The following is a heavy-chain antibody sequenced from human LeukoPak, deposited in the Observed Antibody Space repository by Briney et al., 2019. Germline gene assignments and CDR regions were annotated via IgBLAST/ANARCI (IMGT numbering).Heavy chain of an antibody. D-gene: IGHD3-22*01. J-gene: IGHJ4*02. CDR3: ARDKYYDSSGYYFYCDY. V-gene: IGHV3-64*01. CDR1: GFTFSSYA. Sequence: PGGSLRLSCAASGFTFSSYAMHWVRQAPGKGLEYVSAISSNGGSTYYANSVKGRFTISRDNSKNTLYLQMGSLRAEDMAVYYCARDKYYDSSGYYFYCDYWGQGTLVSVSS. CDR2: ISSNGGST.